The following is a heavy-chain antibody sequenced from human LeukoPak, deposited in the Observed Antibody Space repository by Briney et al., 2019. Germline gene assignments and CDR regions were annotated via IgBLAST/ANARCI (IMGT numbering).Heavy chain of an antibody. CDR3: ARRAGEYSHPYDY. D-gene: IGHD4-17*01. J-gene: IGHJ4*02. Sequence: PGGSLRLSCTVSGFTVSINSMRWVRQAPGEGLEWVSFIYSGGNQHYSDPVKARFTTSRDNSNNTLYLQMNSLRAEDTGVYYCARRAGEYSHPYDYWGQGTLVTVSS. V-gene: IGHV3-53*01. CDR2: IYSGGNQ. CDR1: GFTVSINS.